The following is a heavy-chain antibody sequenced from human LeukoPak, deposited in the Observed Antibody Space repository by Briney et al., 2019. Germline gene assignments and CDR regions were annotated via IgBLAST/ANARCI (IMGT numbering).Heavy chain of an antibody. CDR1: GGSFSGYY. CDR3: ARDRPGLLDY. J-gene: IGHJ4*02. CDR2: IYYSGST. Sequence: SETLSLTCAVYGGSFSGYYWSWIRQPPGKGLEWIGYIYYSGSTNYNPSLKSRVTISVDTSKNQFSLKLSSVTAADTAVYYCARDRPGLLDYWGQGTLVTVSS. D-gene: IGHD1-14*01. V-gene: IGHV4-59*01.